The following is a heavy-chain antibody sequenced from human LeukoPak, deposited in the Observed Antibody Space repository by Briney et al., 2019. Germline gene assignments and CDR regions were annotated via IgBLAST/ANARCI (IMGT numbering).Heavy chain of an antibody. CDR2: IKEDGSEK. D-gene: IGHD1-26*01. J-gene: IGHJ4*02. CDR1: GFTFSNYW. CDR3: ASGSYGRDY. V-gene: IGHV3-7*01. Sequence: GGSLRLSCAASGFTFSNYWMSWVRQAPGKGLEWVANIKEDGSEKYYVDSVKGRFTISRDNAKNSLYLQMNSLRAEDTAVYYCASGSYGRDYWGQGTLVTVSS.